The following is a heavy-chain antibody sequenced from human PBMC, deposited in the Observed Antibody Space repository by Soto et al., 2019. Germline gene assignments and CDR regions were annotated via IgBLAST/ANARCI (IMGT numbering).Heavy chain of an antibody. Sequence: SETLSLTCAVYGGSFSGYYWSWIRQPPGKGLEWIGEINHSGSTNYNPSLKSRVTISVDTSKNQFSLKLSSVTAADTAVYYCARVHYGSGSYYNRPRGYYYYYYMDVWGKGTTVTVSS. CDR1: GGSFSGYY. CDR3: ARVHYGSGSYYNRPRGYYYYYYMDV. V-gene: IGHV4-34*01. CDR2: INHSGST. D-gene: IGHD3-10*01. J-gene: IGHJ6*03.